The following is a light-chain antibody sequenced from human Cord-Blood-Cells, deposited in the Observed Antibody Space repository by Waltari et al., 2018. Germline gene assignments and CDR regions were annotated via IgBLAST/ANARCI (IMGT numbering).Light chain of an antibody. CDR1: QSISSS. Sequence: DIQMTHSPSSLSASVGDRVTITCRASQSISSSLNWYQQKPGKATKLLIYAASSLQSGVTSRVSGSGSGTDFTLTISSLQPEDFATDYCQQSYSTHTFGQGTKLEIK. V-gene: IGKV1-39*01. CDR2: AAS. J-gene: IGKJ2*01. CDR3: QQSYSTHT.